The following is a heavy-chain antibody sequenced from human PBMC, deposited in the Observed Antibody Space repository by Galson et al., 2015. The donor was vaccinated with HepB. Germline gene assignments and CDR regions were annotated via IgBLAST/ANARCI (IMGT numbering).Heavy chain of an antibody. CDR3: ARVEGGLFVT. Sequence: CALSGDSVSSHLFTWNWIRQSPSRGLAWLGRTYYRSKWQNDYAVSLTSRITINPDTSKNQFSLHLNSVTPEDTAVYYCARVEGGLFVTWGQGTMVTVSS. D-gene: IGHD3-16*01. CDR1: GDSVSSHLFT. V-gene: IGHV6-1*01. J-gene: IGHJ3*01. CDR2: TYYRSKWQN.